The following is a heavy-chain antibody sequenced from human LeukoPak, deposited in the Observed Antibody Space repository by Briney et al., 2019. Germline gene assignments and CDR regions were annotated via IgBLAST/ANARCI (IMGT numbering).Heavy chain of an antibody. D-gene: IGHD5/OR15-5a*01. Sequence: PGGSLRLSCAASGFTFSSYAMSWVRQAPGKGLEWVSAISASGGSTYYADSVKGRFTISRDNSRNMVYLQMSSLRAEDTAVYYCAKEVSTLLAFDYWGQGTLVTVPS. V-gene: IGHV3-23*01. CDR1: GFTFSSYA. CDR2: ISASGGST. J-gene: IGHJ4*02. CDR3: AKEVSTLLAFDY.